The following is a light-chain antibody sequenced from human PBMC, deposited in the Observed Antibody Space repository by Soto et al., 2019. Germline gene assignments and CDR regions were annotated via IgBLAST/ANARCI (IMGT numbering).Light chain of an antibody. CDR2: DVS. J-gene: IGLJ1*01. CDR1: SSDVGGYNY. Sequence: CNRTSSDVGGYNYVSWYQQHPGKAPKLIIYDVSNRPSGVSNRFSGSKAGNAAALTISGLQAEDEADYYCSSCTSSSLCVFGTGTKSPS. CDR3: SSCTSSSLCV. V-gene: IGLV2-14*04.